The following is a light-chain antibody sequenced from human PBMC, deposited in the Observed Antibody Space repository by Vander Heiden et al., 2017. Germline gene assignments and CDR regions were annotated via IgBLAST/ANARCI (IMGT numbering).Light chain of an antibody. CDR2: DVS. Sequence: QSALTHPASVSRSPAPSITISCTGTSRDVADYKFVSWYQQHPGKAPKLLIYDVSDRPSGVSTRVSASESGNTASLTISGLRAEDEADYYCASYTVSSTWVFGGGTKLTVL. V-gene: IGLV2-14*03. CDR1: SRDVADYKF. J-gene: IGLJ3*02. CDR3: ASYTVSSTWV.